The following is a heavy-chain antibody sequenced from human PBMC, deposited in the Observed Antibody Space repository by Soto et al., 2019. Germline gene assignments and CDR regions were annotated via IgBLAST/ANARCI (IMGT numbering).Heavy chain of an antibody. D-gene: IGHD2-21*01. Sequence: GGSPTLESSASGSTFTDYYMAWFCRAPGKGLEWIGYSSNSGSFTRYADSVKGRFSISRDNAKNSLYLQINSLRGDDTAVHDGVRSGDSYDGFDFWRQG. CDR2: SSNSGSFT. V-gene: IGHV3-11*06. CDR3: VRSGDSYDGFDF. CDR1: GSTFTDYY. J-gene: IGHJ4*02.